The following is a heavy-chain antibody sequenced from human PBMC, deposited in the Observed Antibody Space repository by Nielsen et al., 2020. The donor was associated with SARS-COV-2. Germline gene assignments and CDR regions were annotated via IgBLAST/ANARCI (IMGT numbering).Heavy chain of an antibody. CDR1: GYSFTSYW. V-gene: IGHV5-10-1*01. Sequence: GESLKISCKGSGYSFTSYWIGWVRQMPGKGLEWMGRIDPSDSYTNYSPSFQGHVTISADKSISTAYLQWSSLKASDTAMYYCARSSRWGGYYYGMDVWGQGTTVTVSS. CDR2: IDPSDSYT. D-gene: IGHD4-23*01. CDR3: ARSSRWGGYYYGMDV. J-gene: IGHJ6*02.